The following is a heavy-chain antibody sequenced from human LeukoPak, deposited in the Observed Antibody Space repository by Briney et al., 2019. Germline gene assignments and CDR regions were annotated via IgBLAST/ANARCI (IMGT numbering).Heavy chain of an antibody. V-gene: IGHV1-8*03. Sequence: ASVKVSCKASGYTFTSYDINWVRQATGQGLEWMACMNPNSGHTGYAQKFRGRVTITRNTSINTACMELSSLRSEDTAVYYCARAASWSPIGDSYYYMDVWGKGTTVAISS. J-gene: IGHJ6*03. CDR2: MNPNSGHT. D-gene: IGHD6-13*01. CDR3: ARAASWSPIGDSYYYMDV. CDR1: GYTFTSYD.